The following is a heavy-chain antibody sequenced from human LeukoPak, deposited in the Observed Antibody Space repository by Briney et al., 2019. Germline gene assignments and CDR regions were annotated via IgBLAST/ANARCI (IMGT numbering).Heavy chain of an antibody. CDR2: IYYSGST. D-gene: IGHD2-2*01. CDR1: GGSISSSSSY. V-gene: IGHV4-39*01. Sequence: SETLSLTCTVSGGSISSSSSYWGWIRQPPGKGLEWIGSIYYSGSTYYNPSLKSRVTISVGTSKNQFSLKLSSVTAADTAVYYCARRQVVPAAVDYWGQGTLVTVSS. J-gene: IGHJ4*02. CDR3: ARRQVVPAAVDY.